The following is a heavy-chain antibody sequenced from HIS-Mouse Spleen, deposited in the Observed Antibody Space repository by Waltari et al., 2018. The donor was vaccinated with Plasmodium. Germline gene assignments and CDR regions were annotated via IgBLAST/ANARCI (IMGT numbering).Heavy chain of an antibody. Sequence: QVQLQQWGAGLLKPSETLSLTCAVYGGSFSGYYWSWLRPPPGKGLEWSGEINHSGSTNYNPSLKSRVTISVDTSKNQFSLKLSSVTAADTAVYYCARTGDYGGNSWGQGTLVTVSS. J-gene: IGHJ4*02. V-gene: IGHV4-34*01. D-gene: IGHD4-17*01. CDR3: ARTGDYGGNS. CDR2: INHSGST. CDR1: GGSFSGYY.